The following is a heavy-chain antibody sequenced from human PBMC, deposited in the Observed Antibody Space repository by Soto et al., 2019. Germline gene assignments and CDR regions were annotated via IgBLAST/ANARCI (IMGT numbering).Heavy chain of an antibody. Sequence: GGSLRLSCVVSVFPFGDNAMSWVRQAPGKGLEWVSGLSNTGRRTSYADSVKGRFNISRDNSENTVYLQMNSLRVEDTAVYYCATEMGATQGPFDNWGQGTLVTVSS. D-gene: IGHD1-26*01. J-gene: IGHJ4*02. CDR1: VFPFGDNA. CDR2: LSNTGRRT. V-gene: IGHV3-23*01. CDR3: ATEMGATQGPFDN.